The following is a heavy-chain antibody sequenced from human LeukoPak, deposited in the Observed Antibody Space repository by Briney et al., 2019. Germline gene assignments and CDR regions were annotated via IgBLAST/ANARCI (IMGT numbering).Heavy chain of an antibody. CDR3: AKDIWGYGSGSYPDY. V-gene: IGHV3-43D*03. J-gene: IGHJ4*02. CDR2: ITWDGDYT. CDR1: GFNFDDYA. D-gene: IGHD3-10*01. Sequence: GGSLRLSCAASGFNFDDYAMHWVRQAPGKGLEWVSLITWDGDYTYYADSVRGRFTISRDNSKNSLYLQMNSLRTEDTALYYCAKDIWGYGSGSYPDYWGQGTLVTVSS.